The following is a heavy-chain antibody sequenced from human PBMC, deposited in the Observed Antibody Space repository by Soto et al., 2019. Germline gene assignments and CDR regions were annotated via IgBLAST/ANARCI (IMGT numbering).Heavy chain of an antibody. CDR2: ISYSGYT. CDR1: GASISSAAYY. Sequence: PSATLSLTCTVSGASISSAAYYWSWIRQRPGEGLEWIGFISYSGYTFQNPSLKSRLLLSVATSKNQFSLELSFVTAADTAVYHCAXGPTPSWSSYRFSYFDSWGPGSLVTVSS. D-gene: IGHD3-16*02. J-gene: IGHJ4*01. V-gene: IGHV4-31*03. CDR3: AXGPTPSWSSYRFSYFDS.